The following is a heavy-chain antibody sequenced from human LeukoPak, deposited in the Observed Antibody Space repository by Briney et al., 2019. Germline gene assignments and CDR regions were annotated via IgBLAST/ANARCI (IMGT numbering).Heavy chain of an antibody. Sequence: GGSLRLSCAASGITFNSYGMHWVRQAPGKGLEWVAVISYDGSNKYYADSVKGRFTISRDNSKNTLSLQMDSLTAEDTALYYCAKGLNWNYLGAFDIWGQGTIVTVSS. V-gene: IGHV3-30*18. CDR3: AKGLNWNYLGAFDI. D-gene: IGHD1-20*01. CDR1: GITFNSYG. CDR2: ISYDGSNK. J-gene: IGHJ3*02.